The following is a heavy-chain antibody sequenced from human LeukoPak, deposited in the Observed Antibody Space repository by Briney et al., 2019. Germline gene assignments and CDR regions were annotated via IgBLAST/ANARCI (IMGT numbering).Heavy chain of an antibody. J-gene: IGHJ5*02. CDR3: ARAVVPAAIQGFDH. Sequence: ASVTVSFKSSGYTFTDYCMHWVRQAPGQGLEWMGWINPNSGGTNYAQKFQGRVTMTRDTSISTAYMELSRLRSDDTAVYYCARAVVPAAIQGFDHWGQGTLVTVSS. CDR2: INPNSGGT. CDR1: GYTFTDYC. D-gene: IGHD2-2*01. V-gene: IGHV1-2*02.